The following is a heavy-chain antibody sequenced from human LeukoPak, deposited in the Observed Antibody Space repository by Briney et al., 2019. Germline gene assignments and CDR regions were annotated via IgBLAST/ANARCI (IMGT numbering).Heavy chain of an antibody. V-gene: IGHV4-39*01. CDR1: GGSISSTNYY. CDR3: ARLWSGYRPPDY. Sequence: SETLSLTCTVSGGSISSTNYYWGWIRQPPGKGLEWIGSIYYSANTYYSPSLKSRVTISVDTSKSQLSLKLSSVTAADTAVYFCARLWSGYRPPDYWGQGTLVTVSS. J-gene: IGHJ4*02. D-gene: IGHD3-3*01. CDR2: IYYSANT.